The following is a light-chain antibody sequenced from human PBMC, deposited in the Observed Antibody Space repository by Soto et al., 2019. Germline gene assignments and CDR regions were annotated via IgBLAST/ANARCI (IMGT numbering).Light chain of an antibody. CDR2: GVS. Sequence: EIVLTQSPGTLSLSPGERATLSCRASQSVSSSYLAWYQHKPGQAPRLLIYGVSSRATGIPDRFSGSGSGXHFXLTIXRLEPEDFAVYYCHQYGTSPKTFGQGTKVEIK. CDR3: HQYGTSPKT. CDR1: QSVSSSY. V-gene: IGKV3-20*01. J-gene: IGKJ1*01.